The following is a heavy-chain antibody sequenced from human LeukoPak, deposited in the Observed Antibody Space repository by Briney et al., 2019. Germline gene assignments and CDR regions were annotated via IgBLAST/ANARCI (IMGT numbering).Heavy chain of an antibody. CDR1: GFTFSNAW. CDR2: IKQDGSEK. CDR3: ARVVVTMVRGVMGYYYMDV. Sequence: PGGSLRLSCAASGFTFSNAWMSWVRQAPGKGLEWVANIKQDGSEKYYVDSVKGRFTISRDNAKNSLYLQMNSLRAEDTAVYYCARVVVTMVRGVMGYYYMDVWGKGTTVTISS. V-gene: IGHV3-7*01. J-gene: IGHJ6*03. D-gene: IGHD3-10*01.